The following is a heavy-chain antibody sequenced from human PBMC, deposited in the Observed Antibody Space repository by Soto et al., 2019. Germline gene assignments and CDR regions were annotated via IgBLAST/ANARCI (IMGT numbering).Heavy chain of an antibody. J-gene: IGHJ4*02. D-gene: IGHD1-20*01. Sequence: GASVKVSFKASGGTFSSYAISWVRQAPGQGLEWMGGIIPIFGTANYAQKFQGRVTITADKSTSTAYMELSSLRSEDTAVYYCARSITGTIFDYWGQGTLVTVSS. CDR3: ARSITGTIFDY. V-gene: IGHV1-69*06. CDR1: GGTFSSYA. CDR2: IIPIFGTA.